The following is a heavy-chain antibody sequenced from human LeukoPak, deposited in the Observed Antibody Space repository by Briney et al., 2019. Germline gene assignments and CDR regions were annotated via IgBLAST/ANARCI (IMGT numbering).Heavy chain of an antibody. V-gene: IGHV1-46*01. CDR3: AREARGEVSFDY. Sequence: ASVKVSCKASGYSFTSNYIHWVRQAPGQGLEWMGMIYPRDGSTSYAQKFQGRVTITADESTSTAYMELSSLRSEDTAVYYCAREARGEVSFDYWGQGTLVTVSS. CDR2: IYPRDGST. J-gene: IGHJ4*02. CDR1: GYSFTSNY. D-gene: IGHD3-16*01.